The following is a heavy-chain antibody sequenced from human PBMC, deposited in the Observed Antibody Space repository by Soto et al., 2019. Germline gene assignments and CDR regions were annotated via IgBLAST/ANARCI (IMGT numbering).Heavy chain of an antibody. D-gene: IGHD3-22*01. CDR2: ISSSGSTI. J-gene: IGHJ4*02. V-gene: IGHV3-11*04. CDR3: ARDYYDSSGYYAPFDY. CDR1: GFTISDYY. Sequence: GGSLRLSCAASGFTISDYYMSWIRQAPGKGLEWVSYISSSGSTIYYADSVKGRFTISRDNAKNSLYLQMNSLRAEDTAVYYCARDYYDSSGYYAPFDYWGQGTLVTVSS.